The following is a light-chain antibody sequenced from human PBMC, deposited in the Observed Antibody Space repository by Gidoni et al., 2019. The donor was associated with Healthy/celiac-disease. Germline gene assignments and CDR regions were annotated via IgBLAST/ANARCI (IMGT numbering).Light chain of an antibody. V-gene: IGKV4-1*01. CDR2: WAS. J-gene: IGKJ5*01. Sequence: DIGMTQSPDSVAVSLGERATINCKYSQSVLYSSNNKNYLAWYQQKPGQPPKLLIYWASTRESGVPDRFSGSGFGTDFTLTISSLQAEDVAVYYCQQYYSTPITFGQGTRLEIK. CDR1: QSVLYSSNNKNY. CDR3: QQYYSTPIT.